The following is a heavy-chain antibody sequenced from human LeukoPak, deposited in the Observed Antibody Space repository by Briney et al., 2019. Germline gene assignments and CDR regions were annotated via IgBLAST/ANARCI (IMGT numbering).Heavy chain of an antibody. CDR1: GGSFSGYY. J-gene: IGHJ3*02. CDR3: ARGIGYSISWYNPLDI. CDR2: MNHSGST. V-gene: IGHV4-34*01. D-gene: IGHD6-13*01. Sequence: SETLSLTCAVYGGSFSGYYWSWIRQPPGKGLEWIGEMNHSGSTNYNPSLKSRVTISVDTSKNQLSLKLSSVTAADTAVYYCARGIGYSISWYNPLDIWGQGTMVTVSS.